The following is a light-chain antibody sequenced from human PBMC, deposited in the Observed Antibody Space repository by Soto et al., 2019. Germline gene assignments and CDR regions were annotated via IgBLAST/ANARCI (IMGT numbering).Light chain of an antibody. CDR3: QQYNNCLPP. J-gene: IGKJ3*01. V-gene: IGKV3-15*01. Sequence: EIVMTQSPATLSVSPGERATLSCRASQSVSSNLAWYQQKPGQAPRLLIYGASTRATGIPARFSGSGSRTEFTLTISSLQSEDFAVYYCQQYNNCLPPFRPGTKVDIK. CDR2: GAS. CDR1: QSVSSN.